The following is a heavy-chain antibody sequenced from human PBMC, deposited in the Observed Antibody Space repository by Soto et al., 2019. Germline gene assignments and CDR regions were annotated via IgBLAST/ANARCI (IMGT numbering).Heavy chain of an antibody. CDR1: GFTFSSYD. V-gene: IGHV3-13*01. Sequence: GGSLRLSCAASGFTFSSYDMHWVRQATGKGLEWVSAIGTAGDTYYPGSEKGRFTISRENAKNTLYLQMNSLRAEDTAVYYCARAVVGSSGPRFDYWGQGTLVTVSS. J-gene: IGHJ4*02. CDR3: ARAVVGSSGPRFDY. D-gene: IGHD6-19*01. CDR2: IGTAGDT.